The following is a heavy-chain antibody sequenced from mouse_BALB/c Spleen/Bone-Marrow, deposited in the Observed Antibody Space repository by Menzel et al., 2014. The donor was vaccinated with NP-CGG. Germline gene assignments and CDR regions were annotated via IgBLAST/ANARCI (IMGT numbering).Heavy chain of an antibody. V-gene: IGHV5-17*02. CDR2: ISSGSSTI. J-gene: IGHJ2*01. D-gene: IGHD4-1*01. CDR3: TRGGNWDDFDY. Sequence: EVHLVESGGGLVQPGGSRKLSCAASGFTFSSFGMHWVRQAPEKGLKWVAYISSGSSTIFYADTVKGRFTVSRDNPKNTLFLQMTSLRSEDTAMYYCTRGGNWDDFDYWGQGTTLTVSS. CDR1: GFTFSSFG.